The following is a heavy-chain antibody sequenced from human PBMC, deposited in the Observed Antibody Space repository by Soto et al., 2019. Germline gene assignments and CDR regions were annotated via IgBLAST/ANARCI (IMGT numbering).Heavy chain of an antibody. CDR1: GYTFTGYY. D-gene: IGHD2-2*01. Sequence: ASVKVSCKASGYTFTGYYMHWVRQAPGQGLEWMGWINPNSGGTNYAQKFQDRVTMTRDTSISTAYMELSRLRSDDTAMYYCAREGYCSSTTCYYYGMDVWGQGTTLTVSS. CDR2: INPNSGGT. V-gene: IGHV1-2*02. J-gene: IGHJ6*02. CDR3: AREGYCSSTTCYYYGMDV.